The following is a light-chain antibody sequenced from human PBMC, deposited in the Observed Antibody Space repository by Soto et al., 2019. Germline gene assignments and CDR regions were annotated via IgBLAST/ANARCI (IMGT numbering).Light chain of an antibody. CDR2: GAS. CDR3: QQYNKWPQT. J-gene: IGKJ5*01. V-gene: IGKV3-15*01. CDR1: QSVAND. Sequence: ETVLTQSPATVPLSPGDRATLSCRASQSVANDLAWYQHKPGQAPRLLTHGASTRATGIPARFSGVGSGTEFTLTISSLQSEDFAVYYCQQYNKWPQTFGQGTRLEIK.